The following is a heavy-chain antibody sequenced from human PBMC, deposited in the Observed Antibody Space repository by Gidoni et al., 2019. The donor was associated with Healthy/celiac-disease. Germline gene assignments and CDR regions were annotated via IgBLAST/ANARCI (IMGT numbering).Heavy chain of an antibody. V-gene: IGHV4-39*01. Sequence: QLQLQESGPGLVTPSETLSLTCTVSGGSISSSSYYWGWIRQPPGKGLEWIGSIYYSGSTYYNPSLKSRVTISVDTSKNQFSLKLSSVTAADTAVYYCARPLVAAAGAFDIWGQGTMVTVSS. CDR2: IYYSGST. CDR3: ARPLVAAAGAFDI. D-gene: IGHD6-13*01. CDR1: GGSISSSSYY. J-gene: IGHJ3*02.